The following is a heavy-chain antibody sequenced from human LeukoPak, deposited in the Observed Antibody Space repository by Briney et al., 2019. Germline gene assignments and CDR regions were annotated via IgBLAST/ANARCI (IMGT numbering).Heavy chain of an antibody. Sequence: GGSLRLSCAASGFTFSSYWMHWVRQAPGKGLVWVSRIYSDGSRTDYADSVKGRFTISRDNAKNTVYLQMNSLGAEDTAVYYCARDNRYGSFDYWGQGTLVTAAS. J-gene: IGHJ4*02. CDR2: IYSDGSRT. CDR3: ARDNRYGSFDY. V-gene: IGHV3-74*01. CDR1: GFTFSSYW. D-gene: IGHD5-18*01.